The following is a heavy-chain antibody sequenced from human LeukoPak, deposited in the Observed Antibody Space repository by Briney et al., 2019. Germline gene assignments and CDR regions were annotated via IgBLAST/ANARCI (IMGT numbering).Heavy chain of an antibody. CDR3: ARAKRSIAVAGPYFDY. Sequence: ASVKVSCKASGYTFTSYGISWVRQAPGQGLEWMGWISAYSGNTNYAQKLQGRVTMTTDTSTSTAYMELRSLRSDDTAVYYCARAKRSIAVAGPYFDYWGQGTLVTVSS. V-gene: IGHV1-18*01. CDR1: GYTFTSYG. D-gene: IGHD6-19*01. J-gene: IGHJ4*02. CDR2: ISAYSGNT.